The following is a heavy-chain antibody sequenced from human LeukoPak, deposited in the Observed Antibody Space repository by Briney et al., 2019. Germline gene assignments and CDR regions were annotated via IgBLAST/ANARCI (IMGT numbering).Heavy chain of an antibody. V-gene: IGHV4-61*05. J-gene: IGHJ3*02. CDR3: ARQETASAFDI. CDR1: GGSISSSSYY. D-gene: IGHD2-21*02. Sequence: SETLSLTCTVSGGSISSSSYYWGWVRQPPGKGLEWIGYIYYSGSTNYNPSLKSRVTISVDTSKNQFSLKLSSVTAADTAVYYCARQETASAFDIWGQGTMVTVSS. CDR2: IYYSGST.